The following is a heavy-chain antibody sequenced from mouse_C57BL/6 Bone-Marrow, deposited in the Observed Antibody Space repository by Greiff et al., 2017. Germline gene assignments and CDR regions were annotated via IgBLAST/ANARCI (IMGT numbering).Heavy chain of an antibody. Sequence: QVQLQQPGAELVRPGSSVKLSCKASGYTFTSYWMHWVKQRPIQGLEWIGNIDPSDSETNYNQKFKDKATLTVDKSSSTAYMQLSSLTSEDSAVYYCARGGYYVDFDVWGTGTTVTVSS. CDR1: GYTFTSYW. CDR3: ARGGYYVDFDV. V-gene: IGHV1-52*01. J-gene: IGHJ1*03. CDR2: IDPSDSET. D-gene: IGHD2-3*01.